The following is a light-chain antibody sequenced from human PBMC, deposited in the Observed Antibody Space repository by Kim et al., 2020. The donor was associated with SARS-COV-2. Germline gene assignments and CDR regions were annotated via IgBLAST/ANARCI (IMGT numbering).Light chain of an antibody. V-gene: IGKV2-30*02. CDR3: IRNT. J-gene: IGKJ2*01. Sequence: DVVMTQSPLSLPVTLGQPASISCRSSQSLVHSDGNTYLNWFQQRPGQSPRRLIYKVSNRDSGVPDRFSGSGSGTDFTLKISRVEAEDVGVYYCIRNTFGQGTKLEI. CDR1: QSLVHSDGNTY. CDR2: KVS.